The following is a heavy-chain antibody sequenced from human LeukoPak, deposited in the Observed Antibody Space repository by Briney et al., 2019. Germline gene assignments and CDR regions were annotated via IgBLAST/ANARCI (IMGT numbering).Heavy chain of an antibody. J-gene: IGHJ4*02. CDR2: IYTSGST. Sequence: PSETLSLTCTVSGGSISSGSYYWSWIRQPAGKGLEWIGRIYTSGSTNYNPSLKSRVTISVDTSKNQFSLKLSSVTAADTAVYYCAREEEGYGSGSYSNTFGFDYWGQGTLVTVSS. CDR3: AREEEGYGSGSYSNTFGFDY. CDR1: GGSISSGSYY. V-gene: IGHV4-61*02. D-gene: IGHD3-10*01.